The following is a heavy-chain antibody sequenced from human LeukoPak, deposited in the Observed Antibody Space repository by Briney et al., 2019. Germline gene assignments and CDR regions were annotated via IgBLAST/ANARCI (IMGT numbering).Heavy chain of an antibody. CDR3: ARQYYYDTSGYYYYFY. CDR2: IYPGDSDT. D-gene: IGHD3-22*01. CDR1: GYSFTNYW. J-gene: IGHJ4*02. Sequence: KDGESLKISCKGSGYSFTNYWIGWVCQMPGKGLEWMGIIYPGDSDTRYSPSFQGQVTFSADKSISTAYLQWSSLKASDTAMYYCARQYYYDTSGYYYYFYWGQGTLVTVSS. V-gene: IGHV5-51*01.